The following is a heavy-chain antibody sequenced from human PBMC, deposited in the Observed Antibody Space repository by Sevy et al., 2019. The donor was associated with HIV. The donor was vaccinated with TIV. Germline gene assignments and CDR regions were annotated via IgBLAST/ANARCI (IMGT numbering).Heavy chain of an antibody. CDR2: IQSDGSNK. CDR3: AKFFSGDPPTAY. V-gene: IGHV3-30*02. Sequence: GGSLRLSCSMSGFKFGAYGVHWVRQAPGKGLEWLTFIQSDGSNKYYGDSVKGRFTVSRDNSNSTLFLQMRSLRDEDTGTYYCAKFFSGDPPTAYWGQGIVVTVSS. CDR1: GFKFGAYG. D-gene: IGHD1-1*01. J-gene: IGHJ4*02.